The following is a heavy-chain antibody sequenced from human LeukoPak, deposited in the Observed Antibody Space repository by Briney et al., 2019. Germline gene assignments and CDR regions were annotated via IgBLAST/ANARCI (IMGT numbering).Heavy chain of an antibody. CDR1: GGSLSGYY. D-gene: IGHD6-25*01. CDR2: INHSGSS. J-gene: IGHJ4*02. Sequence: SETLSLTCAVYGGSLSGYYWTWVRQPPGRGLEWIGEINHSGSSNYDPSLRSRVTISVDTSKNQFSLKMRSVTAADTAVYYCARARETEAIDSWGQGTLVTVSS. V-gene: IGHV4-34*01. CDR3: ARARETEAIDS.